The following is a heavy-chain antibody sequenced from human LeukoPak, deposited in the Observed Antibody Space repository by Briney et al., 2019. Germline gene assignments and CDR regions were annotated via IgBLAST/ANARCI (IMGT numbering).Heavy chain of an antibody. CDR1: GASIRSFY. V-gene: IGHV4-59*01. D-gene: IGHD5-24*01. CDR3: AGSDGYNSFDF. CDR2: VYYSGST. J-gene: IGHJ4*02. Sequence: PSETLSLTCTVSGASIRSFYWSWIRQPPGKGLEWIGYVYYSGSTTYNPSLQSRVTMSADTSKNQFSLKLSSVTAADTAVYYCAGSDGYNSFDFWGQGTLVTVSS.